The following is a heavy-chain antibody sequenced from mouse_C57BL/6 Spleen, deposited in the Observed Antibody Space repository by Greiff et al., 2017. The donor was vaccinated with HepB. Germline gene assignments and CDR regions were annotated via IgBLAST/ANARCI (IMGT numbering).Heavy chain of an antibody. CDR2: ISNGGGST. V-gene: IGHV5-12*01. J-gene: IGHJ3*01. Sequence: EVKLVESGGGLVQPGGSLKLSCAASGFTFSDYYMYWVRQTPEKRLEWVAYISNGGGSTYYPDTVKGRFTISRDNAKNTLYLQMSRLKSEDTAMYYCARGPFGFAYWGQGTLVTVSA. CDR3: ARGPFGFAY. CDR1: GFTFSDYY.